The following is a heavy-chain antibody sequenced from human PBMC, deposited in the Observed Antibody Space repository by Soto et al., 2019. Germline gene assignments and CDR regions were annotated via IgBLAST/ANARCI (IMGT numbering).Heavy chain of an antibody. D-gene: IGHD4-17*01. V-gene: IGHV3-64*04. CDR1: GCTFSTYA. CDR3: ASDLDYDGPGGLDYYYGMAV. Sequence: WGSMRLSWATSGCTFSTYAMRWVRQAKEKGLEYVSAISSNGRSTYYADSVKGRFTISRDNSKNTLYLQMNSLRAEDTAVYYCASDLDYDGPGGLDYYYGMAVWGQGTTVTVSS. CDR2: ISSNGRST. J-gene: IGHJ6*02.